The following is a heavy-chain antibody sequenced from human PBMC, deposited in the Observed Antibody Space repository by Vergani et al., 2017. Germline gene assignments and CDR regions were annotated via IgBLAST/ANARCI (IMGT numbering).Heavy chain of an antibody. D-gene: IGHD3-22*01. J-gene: IGHJ6*02. V-gene: IGHV2-5*02. CDR2: IYWDDDK. Sequence: QITLKESGPTLVKPTQTLTLTCTFSGFSLSTSGVGVGWIRQPPGKALEWLALIYWDDDKRYSPSMKSRLTITKDTPKNQVVLTMTNMDPVDTVTYYCAHSHATPTEYYYDSIGPLTTDYGMDLWGQGTTVTVSS. CDR1: GFSLSTSGVG. CDR3: AHSHATPTEYYYDSIGPLTTDYGMDL.